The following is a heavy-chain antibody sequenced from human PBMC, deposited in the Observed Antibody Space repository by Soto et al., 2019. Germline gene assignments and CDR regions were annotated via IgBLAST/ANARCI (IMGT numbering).Heavy chain of an antibody. CDR2: INPDGGDI. J-gene: IGHJ4*02. Sequence: GGSLRLSCEASGFSFTSYWMHWVRQAPGKGLVWVSRINPDGGDINYADSVKGRFTVSRDNAKNTLYLQMNSLRADDTAVYYCVRMRPTDYWGQGTLVTVSS. CDR1: GFSFTSYW. CDR3: VRMRPTDY. V-gene: IGHV3-74*01.